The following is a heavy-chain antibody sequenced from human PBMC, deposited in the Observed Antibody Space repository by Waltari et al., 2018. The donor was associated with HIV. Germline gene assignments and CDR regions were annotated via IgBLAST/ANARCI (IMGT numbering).Heavy chain of an antibody. CDR2: IYPGDSDT. Sequence: EVQLVQSGAEVKKPGESLKISCKGSGYSFATYWIGWVRQMPGKGLEWMGIIYPGDSDTRYSPSFQGQVTISADKSIRTAYLQWSSLKASDTAMYYCTKGMYANQDYFDNWGQGTLVTFSS. CDR3: TKGMYANQDYFDN. CDR1: GYSFATYW. V-gene: IGHV5-51*03. D-gene: IGHD2-8*01. J-gene: IGHJ4*02.